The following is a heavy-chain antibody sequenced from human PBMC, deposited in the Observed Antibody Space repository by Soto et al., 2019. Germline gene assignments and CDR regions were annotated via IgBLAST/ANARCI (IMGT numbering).Heavy chain of an antibody. D-gene: IGHD6-13*01. CDR3: ARAAAGLCYYYGMDV. J-gene: IGHJ6*02. Sequence: GESLKISCKGSGYSFTSYWIGWVRQMPGKGLEWMGIIYPGDSDTRYSPSFQGQVTISADKSISTAYLQWSSLKASDTAMYYRARAAAGLCYYYGMDVWGQGATVTAP. V-gene: IGHV5-51*01. CDR1: GYSFTSYW. CDR2: IYPGDSDT.